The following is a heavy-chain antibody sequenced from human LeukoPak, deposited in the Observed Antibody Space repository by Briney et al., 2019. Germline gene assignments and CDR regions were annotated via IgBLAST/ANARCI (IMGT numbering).Heavy chain of an antibody. V-gene: IGHV4-31*03. CDR3: ASSIVATNWFDP. J-gene: IGHJ5*02. D-gene: IGHD5-12*01. CDR2: IYYSGST. CDR1: GGSISSGGYY. Sequence: SQTLSLTCTVSGGSISSGGYYWSWIRQHPGKGLEWIGYIYYSGSTYYNPSLKSRVTISVDASKNQFSLKLSSVTAADTAVYYCASSIVATNWFDPWGQGTLVTVSS.